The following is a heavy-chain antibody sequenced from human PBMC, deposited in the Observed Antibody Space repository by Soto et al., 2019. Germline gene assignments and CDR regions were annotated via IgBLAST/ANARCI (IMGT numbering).Heavy chain of an antibody. D-gene: IGHD6-13*01. Sequence: EVQLVESGGGLVQPGGSLRLSCAASGFTFSSYWMHWVRQAPGKGLVWVSRINSDGSSTNYADSVKGRFTISRDNAKNTLYVQMNSLRAEDTAVYYCARDLRFSSSWFLICWFDPWGQGTLVTVSS. CDR1: GFTFSSYW. J-gene: IGHJ5*02. CDR2: INSDGSST. CDR3: ARDLRFSSSWFLICWFDP. V-gene: IGHV3-74*01.